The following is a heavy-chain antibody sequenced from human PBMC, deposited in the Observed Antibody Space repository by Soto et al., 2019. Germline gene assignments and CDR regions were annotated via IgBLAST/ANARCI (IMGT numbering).Heavy chain of an antibody. D-gene: IGHD1-26*01. J-gene: IGHJ4*02. Sequence: QVQLQESGPGLVKPSGTLSLTCAVSGGSISSSNWWSWVRQPPGKGLEWIGEIYHSGSTKYNPSLKRRVTLPVEKSKNQFALKLSSVTAADTAVYYCARESGSCGWWGGKVYWGQGTLVTVSS. CDR1: GGSISSSNW. V-gene: IGHV4-4*02. CDR2: IYHSGST. CDR3: ARESGSCGWWGGKVY.